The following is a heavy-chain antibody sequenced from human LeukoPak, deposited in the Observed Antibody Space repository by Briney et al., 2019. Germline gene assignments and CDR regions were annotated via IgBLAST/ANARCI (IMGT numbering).Heavy chain of an antibody. CDR1: KFTFSSYN. CDR3: ARESGSTPGGFDY. CDR2: ISSSSSTI. V-gene: IGHV3-48*04. J-gene: IGHJ4*02. D-gene: IGHD2-15*01. Sequence: GGSLRLSCAASKFTFSSYNMNWVRQAPGKGLEWVSYISSSSSTISYADSVKGRFTISRDNAKNSLYLQMSSLRAEDTALYYCARESGSTPGGFDYWGQGTLVTVSS.